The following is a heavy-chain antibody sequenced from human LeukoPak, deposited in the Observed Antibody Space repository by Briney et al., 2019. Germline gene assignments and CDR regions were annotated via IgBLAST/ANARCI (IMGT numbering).Heavy chain of an antibody. CDR2: INHSGST. D-gene: IGHD3-10*01. CDR3: ARGKRPFYGSGSYVDY. V-gene: IGHV4-34*01. J-gene: IGHJ4*02. Sequence: SETLSLTCAVYGGSFRGYYWSWIRQPPGKGLEWIGEINHSGSTNYNPSLKSRVTISVDTSKNQFSLKLSSVTAADTAVYYCARGKRPFYGSGSYVDYWGQGTLVTVSP. CDR1: GGSFRGYY.